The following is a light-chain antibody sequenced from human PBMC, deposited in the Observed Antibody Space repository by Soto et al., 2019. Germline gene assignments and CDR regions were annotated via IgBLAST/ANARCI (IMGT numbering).Light chain of an antibody. Sequence: EIVMTQSPATLSLSPGERATLSCRASQTIDNTLAWYQRKPGQAPRLLFYGASTRATGLPARFSGTGSGTEFTLTINRLQAEDSAVYYCQQYYNWPRTFGQGTRLEN. V-gene: IGKV3-15*01. CDR2: GAS. J-gene: IGKJ5*01. CDR1: QTIDNT. CDR3: QQYYNWPRT.